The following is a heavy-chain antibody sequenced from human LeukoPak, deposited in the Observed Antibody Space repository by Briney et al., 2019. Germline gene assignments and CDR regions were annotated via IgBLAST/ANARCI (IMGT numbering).Heavy chain of an antibody. J-gene: IGHJ4*02. CDR2: IYWDDDK. Sequence: TLSLTCTVSGAPLNNYYWNWVRQPPGKALEWLALIYWDDDKRYSPSLKSRLTITKDTSKNQVVVTMTNMDPVDTATYYCAHRGRSGEFVDYWGQGTLVTVSS. CDR3: AHRGRSGEFVDY. V-gene: IGHV2-5*08. CDR1: GAPLNNYYW. D-gene: IGHD3-10*01.